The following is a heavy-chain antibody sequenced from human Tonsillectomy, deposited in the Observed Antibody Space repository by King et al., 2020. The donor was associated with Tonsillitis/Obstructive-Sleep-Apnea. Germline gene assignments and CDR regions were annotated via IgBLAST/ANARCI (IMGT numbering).Heavy chain of an antibody. J-gene: IGHJ4*02. Sequence: VQLVESGGGLVKPGGSLRLSCAASGFTFSNAWMSWVRQAPGKGLEWVGRIKSKTDGGTTDYAAPVKGSFTISRDDSKNTLYLQMNSLKTEDTAVYYCTSYDFWSGFQLGYWGQGTLVTVSS. D-gene: IGHD3-3*01. CDR3: TSYDFWSGFQLGY. CDR2: IKSKTDGGTT. CDR1: GFTFSNAW. V-gene: IGHV3-15*01.